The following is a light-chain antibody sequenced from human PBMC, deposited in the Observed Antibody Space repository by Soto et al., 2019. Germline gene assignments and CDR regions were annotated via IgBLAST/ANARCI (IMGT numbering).Light chain of an antibody. CDR3: SSYTSSSTLSYV. CDR2: DVS. Sequence: QSVLTQPASVSGSPGQSITISCTGTSSDVGGYNYVSWYQQHPGKAPKLMIYDVSNRPSGVSNRFSGSKSGNTASLTISGLQAEDEDDYYCSSYTSSSTLSYVFGTGTKLTVL. CDR1: SSDVGGYNY. V-gene: IGLV2-14*01. J-gene: IGLJ1*01.